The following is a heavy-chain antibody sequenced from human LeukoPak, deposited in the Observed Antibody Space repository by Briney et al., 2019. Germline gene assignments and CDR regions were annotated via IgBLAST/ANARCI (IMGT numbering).Heavy chain of an antibody. Sequence: ASVKVSCKASGYTFRCYDITWVRQAPGQGLEWMGWINPNSGGTNYAQKFQGRVTMTRDTSISTAYMELSRLRSDDTAVYYCARDRGSSWDYWGQGTLVTVSS. CDR1: GYTFRCYD. CDR3: ARDRGSSWDY. J-gene: IGHJ4*02. D-gene: IGHD6-13*01. CDR2: INPNSGGT. V-gene: IGHV1-2*02.